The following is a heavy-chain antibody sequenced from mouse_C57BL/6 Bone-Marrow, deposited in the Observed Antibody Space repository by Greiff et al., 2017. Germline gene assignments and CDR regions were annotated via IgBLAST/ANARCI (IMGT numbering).Heavy chain of an antibody. V-gene: IGHV1-19*01. CDR2: INPYNGGT. D-gene: IGHD1-1*01. J-gene: IGHJ2*01. CDR3: ARDGNSSCDY. CDR1: GYTFTDYY. Sequence: EVQLQQSGPVLVKPGASVTMSCKASGYTFTDYYMNWVKQSHGKSLEWIGVINPYNGGTSYNQTFKGKATLTVDKSSSTAYMELNSLTSEDSAVYCCARDGNSSCDYWGQGTTLTVSS.